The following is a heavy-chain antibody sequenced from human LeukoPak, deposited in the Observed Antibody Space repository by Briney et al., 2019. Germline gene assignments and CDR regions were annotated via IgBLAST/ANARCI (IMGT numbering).Heavy chain of an antibody. Sequence: GGSLRPSCVASGFTFSNLAIGWVRQAPGKGLEWVSVISDSGGTTYYADSVKGRFTISRDNSRNTLYLQMNSLRVDDTAVYYCAKDARRYSGWYFFDHWGQGTLVTVSS. CDR3: AKDARRYSGWYFFDH. CDR2: ISDSGGTT. CDR1: GFTFSNLA. J-gene: IGHJ4*02. V-gene: IGHV3-23*01. D-gene: IGHD6-19*01.